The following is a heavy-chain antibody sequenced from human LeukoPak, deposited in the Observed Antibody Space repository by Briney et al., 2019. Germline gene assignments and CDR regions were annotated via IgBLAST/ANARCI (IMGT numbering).Heavy chain of an antibody. J-gene: IGHJ6*02. CDR1: GGSFSGYY. CDR2: INHSGST. Sequence: PSETLSLTCAVYGGSFSGYYWSWIRQPPGKGLEWIGEINHSGSTNYNPSLKSRVTISVDTSKNQFSLKLSSVTAADTAVYYCARGRNACSRTSCYYYYYYGMDVWGQGTTVTVSS. D-gene: IGHD2-2*01. V-gene: IGHV4-34*01. CDR3: ARGRNACSRTSCYYYYYYGMDV.